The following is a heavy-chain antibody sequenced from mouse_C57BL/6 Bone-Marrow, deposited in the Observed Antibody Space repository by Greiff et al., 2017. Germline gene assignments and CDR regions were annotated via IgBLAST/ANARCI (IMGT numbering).Heavy chain of an antibody. CDR1: GFSFNTYA. J-gene: IGHJ3*01. V-gene: IGHV10-1*01. D-gene: IGHD4-1*01. Sequence: DVKLVESGGGLVQPKGSLKLSCAASGFSFNTYAMNWVRQAPGKGLEWVARIRSKSNNYATYYADSVKDRFTISRDDSESMLYLQMNNLKTEDTAMYYCVRGTNWAWFAYWGQGTLVTVSA. CDR2: IRSKSNNYAT. CDR3: VRGTNWAWFAY.